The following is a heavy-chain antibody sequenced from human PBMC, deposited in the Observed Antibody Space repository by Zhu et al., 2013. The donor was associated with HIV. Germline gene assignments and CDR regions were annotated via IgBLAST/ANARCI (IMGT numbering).Heavy chain of an antibody. Sequence: QVQLVQSGAEVKKPGASVKVSCKASGYTFTSYGISWVRQAPGQGLEWMGWISAYNGNTNYAQKLQGRVTMTTDTSTSTAYMELRSLRSDDTAVYYCARDEYLMYSSSSGVYGMDVWGRRDHGHRLL. D-gene: IGHD6-6*01. V-gene: IGHV1-18*01. CDR2: ISAYNGNT. CDR3: ARDEYLMYSSSSGVYGMDV. J-gene: IGHJ6*02. CDR1: GYTFTSYG.